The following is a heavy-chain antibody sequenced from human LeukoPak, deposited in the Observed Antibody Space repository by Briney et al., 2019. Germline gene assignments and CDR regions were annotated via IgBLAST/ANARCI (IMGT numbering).Heavy chain of an antibody. V-gene: IGHV1-69*04. J-gene: IGHJ6*02. D-gene: IGHD2-2*01. CDR1: GGTFSIYA. CDR2: IIPILGIA. Sequence: ASVKVSCKASGGTFSIYAISWVRPAPGQGLEWMGRIIPILGIANYAQKFQGRVTITADKSTSTAYMELSSLRSEDTAVYYCASGGPYCSSTSCRDVWGQGTTVTVSS. CDR3: ASGGPYCSSTSCRDV.